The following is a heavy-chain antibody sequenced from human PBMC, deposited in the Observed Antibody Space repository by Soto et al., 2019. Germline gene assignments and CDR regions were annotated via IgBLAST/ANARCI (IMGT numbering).Heavy chain of an antibody. V-gene: IGHV3-20*01. D-gene: IGHD1-1*01. CDR2: INWKGDRS. CDR1: GFTFDDYG. Sequence: EEQLVESGGGVVRPGGSLRLSCAASGFTFDDYGMSWVRQTPGKGLEWVAGINWKGDRSGHADSVKCRFTISRDNAKNSLYLQMNSLRAEDTAFYHCAREVEGSTGTKLFDPWGQGTLVTVSS. J-gene: IGHJ5*02. CDR3: AREVEGSTGTKLFDP.